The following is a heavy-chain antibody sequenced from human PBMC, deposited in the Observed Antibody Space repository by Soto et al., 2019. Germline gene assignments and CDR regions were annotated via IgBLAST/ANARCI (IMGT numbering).Heavy chain of an antibody. CDR2: ISESGST. J-gene: IGHJ4*02. CDR1: GQSFSGHS. D-gene: IGHD1-1*01. Sequence: QVQLQQWGAGLVKPSETLSLSSAVYGQSFSGHSWAWIRQPPGKGLEWIGEISESGSTYYNPSLKSRVTISTDTSKNQFSLKLSSVTAADTAAYFCARGSGIVALPGELEDVNYDFWGQGTLVNVSS. CDR3: ARGSGIVALPGELEDVNYDF. V-gene: IGHV4-34*01.